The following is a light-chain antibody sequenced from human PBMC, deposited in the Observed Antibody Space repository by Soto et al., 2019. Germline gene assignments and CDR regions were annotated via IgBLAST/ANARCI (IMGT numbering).Light chain of an antibody. V-gene: IGKV1-39*01. CDR1: QSISTY. CDR3: QQSFGTFMYT. J-gene: IGKJ2*01. Sequence: DIQMTQSPSSLSASVGDRVTITCRASQSISTYLNWYQQKPGRAPKLLIYLASTLQSGVPSRFSGSGSGTDFTLTISSLQPEDFVTYYCQQSFGTFMYTFGQGTKLEIK. CDR2: LAS.